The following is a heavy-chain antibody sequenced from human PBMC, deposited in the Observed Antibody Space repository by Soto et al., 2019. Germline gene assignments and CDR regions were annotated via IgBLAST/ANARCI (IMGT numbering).Heavy chain of an antibody. CDR2: ISWDGGST. J-gene: IGHJ6*02. CDR3: AKDMVRGASGNYYYYGMDV. V-gene: IGHV3-43*01. D-gene: IGHD3-10*01. Sequence: GSLRLSCAASGFTFDDYTMHWVRQAPGKGLEWVSLISWDGGSTYYADSVKGRFTISRDNSKNSLYLQMNSPRTEDTALYYCAKDMVRGASGNYYYYGMDVWGQGTTVTVSS. CDR1: GFTFDDYT.